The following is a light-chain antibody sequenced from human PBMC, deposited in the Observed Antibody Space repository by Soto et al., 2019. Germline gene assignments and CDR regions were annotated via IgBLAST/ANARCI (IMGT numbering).Light chain of an antibody. CDR2: SSS. CDR3: LQHHSFPRT. V-gene: IGKV1-17*01. J-gene: IGKJ1*01. Sequence: EIKLTKSPSSLSESVGDRFTITCRASQSIRNDLGWYQQKPGKAPKPLIYSSSNLQSGVPSRFRGSGSGTEVNLTISSLQPEDSATNYGLQHHSFPRTFGQRTKAAIK. CDR1: QSIRND.